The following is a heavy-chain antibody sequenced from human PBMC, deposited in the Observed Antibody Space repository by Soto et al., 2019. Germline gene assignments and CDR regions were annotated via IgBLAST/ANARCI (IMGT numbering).Heavy chain of an antibody. D-gene: IGHD3-3*01. V-gene: IGHV4-39*01. CDR2: IYYSGST. CDR3: ARHAWSGFYTRYYFDY. CDR1: GGSFSSSSYY. Sequence: SETLSLTCAVYGGSFSSSSYYWGWIRQAPGKGLEWIGSIYYSGSTYYNPSLKSRLSISVDTSKSQFSLRLSSVTAADTAVYYCARHAWSGFYTRYYFDYWGQGSVVTVSP. J-gene: IGHJ4*02.